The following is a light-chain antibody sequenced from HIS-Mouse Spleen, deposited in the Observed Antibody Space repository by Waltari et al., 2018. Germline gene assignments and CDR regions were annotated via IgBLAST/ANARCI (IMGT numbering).Light chain of an antibody. J-gene: IGLJ3*02. CDR3: SSYTSSSTLV. CDR1: SRDVGGYNS. CDR2: EVS. V-gene: IGLV2-14*01. Sequence: QSALTQPASVSGSPGQSITIPCTGTSRDVGGYNSVTCYQQPPGHAPKLMIYEVSNRPSGVSNRFSGSKSGNTASLTISGLQAEDEADYYCSSYTSSSTLVFGGGTKLTVL.